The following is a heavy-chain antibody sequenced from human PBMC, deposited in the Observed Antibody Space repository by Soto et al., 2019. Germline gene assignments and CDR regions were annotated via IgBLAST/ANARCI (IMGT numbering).Heavy chain of an antibody. CDR3: ARGLVVPAALRGSKNYYYYYGMDV. J-gene: IGHJ6*02. CDR1: GGSFSGYY. D-gene: IGHD2-2*01. CDR2: INHSGST. V-gene: IGHV4-34*01. Sequence: SETLSLTCAVYGGSFSGYYWSWIRQPPGKGLEWIGEINHSGSTNYNPSLKSRVTISVDTSKNQFSLKLSSVTAADTAVYYCARGLVVPAALRGSKNYYYYYGMDVWGQGTTVTVSS.